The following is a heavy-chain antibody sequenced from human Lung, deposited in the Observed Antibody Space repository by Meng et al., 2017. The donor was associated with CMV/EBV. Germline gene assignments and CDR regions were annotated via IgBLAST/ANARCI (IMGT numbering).Heavy chain of an antibody. CDR3: ATTMVRCLGAFDI. J-gene: IGHJ3*02. Sequence: SCAASGFTFSSYAMHWVRQAPGKGLEWVAVISYDGSNKYYADSVKGRFTISRDKSKNTLYLQMTSLRAEDTAVYYCATTMVRCLGAFDIWDQGTXVTVSS. V-gene: IGHV3-30*04. CDR1: GFTFSSYA. D-gene: IGHD3-10*01. CDR2: ISYDGSNK.